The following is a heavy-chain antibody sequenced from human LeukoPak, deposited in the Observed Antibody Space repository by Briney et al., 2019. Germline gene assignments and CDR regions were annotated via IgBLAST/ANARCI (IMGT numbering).Heavy chain of an antibody. V-gene: IGHV4-39*01. CDR3: ARYSSGYSRYFDL. D-gene: IGHD3-22*01. J-gene: IGHJ2*01. Sequence: SETLSLTCTVSGGSISSSSYYWGWIRQPPGKGLEWIGSIYYSGSTYYNPSLKSRVTISVDTSKNQFSLKLSSVTAADTAVYYCARYSSGYSRYFDLWGRDTLVTVSS. CDR2: IYYSGST. CDR1: GGSISSSSYY.